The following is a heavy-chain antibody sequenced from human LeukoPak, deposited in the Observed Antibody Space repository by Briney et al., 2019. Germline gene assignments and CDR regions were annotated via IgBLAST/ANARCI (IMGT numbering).Heavy chain of an antibody. CDR1: GGSISSYY. D-gene: IGHD2-2*02. V-gene: IGHV4-59*08. Sequence: SETLSLTCTVSGGSISSYYWSWIRQPPGKGLEWIGYIYYSGSTNYNPSLKSRVPISVDTSKNQFSLKLSSVTAADTAVYYCARGHIVVVPAAIRGGHNWFDPWGQGTLVTVSS. J-gene: IGHJ5*02. CDR3: ARGHIVVVPAAIRGGHNWFDP. CDR2: IYYSGST.